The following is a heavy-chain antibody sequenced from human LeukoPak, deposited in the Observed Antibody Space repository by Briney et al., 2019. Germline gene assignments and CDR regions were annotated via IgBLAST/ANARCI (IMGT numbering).Heavy chain of an antibody. CDR2: IYYSGST. J-gene: IGHJ4*02. Sequence: RASETLSLTCAVSGASISGSGYYWGWIRQPPGKGLEWIGSIYYSGSTYYNPSLKSRVTISVDTSKNQFSLKLSSVTAADTAVYYCARDLPPGSGRYRLRTLYYFDYWGQGTLVTVSS. V-gene: IGHV4-39*07. CDR3: ARDLPPGSGRYRLRTLYYFDY. CDR1: GASISGSGYY. D-gene: IGHD3-10*01.